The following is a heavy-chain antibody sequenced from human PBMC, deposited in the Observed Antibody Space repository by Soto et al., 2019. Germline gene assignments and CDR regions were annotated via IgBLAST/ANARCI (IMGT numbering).Heavy chain of an antibody. CDR2: IDPKSGDT. CDR3: ARRQLRDYIRWRFDH. CDR1: GDTFTENQ. J-gene: IGHJ5*02. Sequence: ASVKVSCKASGDTFTENQIHWLRRAPGQRLEWMGRIDPKSGDTTFAQTYQGRLTMTRATSSNTLYMELHRLNSEETAISYCARRQLRDYIRWRFDHWGKGKLVTVS. V-gene: IGHV1-2*02. D-gene: IGHD3-16*01.